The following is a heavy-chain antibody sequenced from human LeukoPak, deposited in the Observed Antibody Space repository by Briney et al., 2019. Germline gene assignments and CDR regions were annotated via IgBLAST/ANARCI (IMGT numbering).Heavy chain of an antibody. CDR3: ARQINCYHTQIGYYFDY. V-gene: IGHV4-39*01. D-gene: IGHD2-21*01. Sequence: SETLSLTCTVSGGSISSSSYYSGWIRQPPGKGLEWIGSIYYSGSTYYNPSLKIRVTISVDTSKNQFSLKLSSVTAADTAVYYCARQINCYHTQIGYYFDYWGQGTLVTVSS. J-gene: IGHJ4*02. CDR2: IYYSGST. CDR1: GGSISSSSYY.